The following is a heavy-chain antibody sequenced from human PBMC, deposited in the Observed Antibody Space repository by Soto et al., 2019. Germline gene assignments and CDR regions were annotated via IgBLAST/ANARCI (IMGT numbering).Heavy chain of an antibody. J-gene: IGHJ6*02. Sequence: ASVKVSCKTSGDNFKKNVFTWVRQAPGQGLEWMGGTIPALGETHYIEKFQGRVTITVDDAARTVYMEVRDLTSEDTAIYYCARGPFRPSAMDVWGQGTTVTVSS. CDR2: TIPALGET. V-gene: IGHV1-69*10. D-gene: IGHD3-10*01. CDR3: ARGPFRPSAMDV. CDR1: GDNFKKNV.